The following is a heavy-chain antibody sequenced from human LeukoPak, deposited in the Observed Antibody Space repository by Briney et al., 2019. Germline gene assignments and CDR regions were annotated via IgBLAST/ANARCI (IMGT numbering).Heavy chain of an antibody. Sequence: GGSLRLSCAVSGFTFSDYAMSWVRQAPGKGLEWVSGISWNSGSIGYADSVKGRFTISRDNAKNSLYLQMNSLRAEDTALYYCAKDTGPFDYWGQGTLVTVSS. CDR3: AKDTGPFDY. V-gene: IGHV3-9*01. J-gene: IGHJ4*02. CDR1: GFTFSDYA. CDR2: ISWNSGSI.